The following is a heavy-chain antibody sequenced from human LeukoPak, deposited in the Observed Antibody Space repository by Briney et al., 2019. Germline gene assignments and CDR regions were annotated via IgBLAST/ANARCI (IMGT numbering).Heavy chain of an antibody. CDR1: GFTFRSYW. Sequence: GGSLRLSCAASGFTFRSYWMHWVRQAPGKGLVWVSRVNTDGSSPSYADSVKGRFTISRDNAKNTLYLQMNSLRAEDTAVYYCARVKDTSYGMDVWGQGTTLTVSS. CDR3: ARVKDTSYGMDV. CDR2: VNTDGSSP. D-gene: IGHD2-15*01. V-gene: IGHV3-74*01. J-gene: IGHJ6*02.